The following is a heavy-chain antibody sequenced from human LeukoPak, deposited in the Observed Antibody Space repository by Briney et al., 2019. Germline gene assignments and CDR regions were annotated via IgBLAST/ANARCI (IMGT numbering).Heavy chain of an antibody. V-gene: IGHV4-34*01. CDR3: ARCRYFDWLLSHNWFDP. J-gene: IGHJ5*02. Sequence: SETLSLTCAVYGGSFSGYYWSWIRQPPGKGLEWIGEINHSGGTNYNPSLKSRVTISVDTSKNQFSLKLSSVTAADTAVYYCARCRYFDWLLSHNWFDPWGQGTLVTVSS. CDR2: INHSGGT. CDR1: GGSFSGYY. D-gene: IGHD3-9*01.